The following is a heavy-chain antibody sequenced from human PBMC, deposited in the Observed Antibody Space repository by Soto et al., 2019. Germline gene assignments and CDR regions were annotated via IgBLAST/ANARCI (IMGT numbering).Heavy chain of an antibody. J-gene: IGHJ4*02. V-gene: IGHV3-23*01. CDR2: ITSSGSEV. CDR3: AKEGYDSGWYWDS. CDR1: GFTFSGSA. Sequence: VQLLESGGGLVQPGGSLRLSCAASGFTFSGSAMTWVRQAPEKWLEYVSSITSSGSEVFHAASVKGRFTMSRDNSKNMLYLQMNSLRAEDTAVYYCAKEGYDSGWYWDSWGQGALVTVS. D-gene: IGHD6-19*01.